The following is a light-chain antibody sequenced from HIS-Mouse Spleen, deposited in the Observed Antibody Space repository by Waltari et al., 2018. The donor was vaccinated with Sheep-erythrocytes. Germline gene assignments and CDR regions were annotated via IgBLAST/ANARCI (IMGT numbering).Light chain of an antibody. CDR1: SSGVGGYNY. J-gene: IGLJ1*01. CDR2: DVS. V-gene: IGLV2-11*01. Sequence: QSALTQPRSVSGSPGQSVPISCTGTSSGVGGYNYVSWYQQHPGKAPNLMIYDVSNPPSGVPDRFSGSKSGNTASLTISGLQAEDEADYYCCSYAGSYNHVFATGTKVTVL. CDR3: CSYAGSYNHV.